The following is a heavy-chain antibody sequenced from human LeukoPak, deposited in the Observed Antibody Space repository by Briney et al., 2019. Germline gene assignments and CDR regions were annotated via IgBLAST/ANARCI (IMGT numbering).Heavy chain of an antibody. CDR3: AREIYYDSSAYDY. D-gene: IGHD3-22*01. J-gene: IGHJ4*02. CDR2: IYHSGSI. V-gene: IGHV4-38-2*02. Sequence: SETLSLTCTVSGDSLVSGHYWGWIRQPPGQGLEWVGSIYHSGSIYYNPSLKSRVIMSVDTSKNQFSLKLSSLTAADTAIYYCAREIYYDSSAYDYWGQGTLVTVSS. CDR1: GDSLVSGHY.